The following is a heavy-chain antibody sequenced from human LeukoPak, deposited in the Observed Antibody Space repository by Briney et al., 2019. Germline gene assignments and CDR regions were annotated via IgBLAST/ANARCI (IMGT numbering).Heavy chain of an antibody. Sequence: ASVKVSCKASGYTFTSYDINWVRQATGQGLEWMGWMNPNSGNTGYAQKFQGRVTMTRNTSISTAYMELSSLRSEDTAVYYCAIPSSRSNNWSDPWGQGTLVTVSS. V-gene: IGHV1-8*01. CDR3: AIPSSRSNNWSDP. CDR1: GYTFTSYD. D-gene: IGHD2-15*01. CDR2: MNPNSGNT. J-gene: IGHJ5*02.